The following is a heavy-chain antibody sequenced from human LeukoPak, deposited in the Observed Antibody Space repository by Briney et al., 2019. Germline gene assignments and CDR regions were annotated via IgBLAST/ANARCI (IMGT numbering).Heavy chain of an antibody. CDR1: GGSISGYY. D-gene: IGHD4-11*01. J-gene: IGHJ5*02. CDR2: IYYCGST. Sequence: SETLSLTCTVSGGSISGYYWSWIRQPPGKGLEWIGYIYYCGSTNYNPSLKSRVTISVDTSKNQFSLKLSSVTAADTAVYYCARADDYSDYNWFAPWGQGTLVTVSS. V-gene: IGHV4-59*01. CDR3: ARADDYSDYNWFAP.